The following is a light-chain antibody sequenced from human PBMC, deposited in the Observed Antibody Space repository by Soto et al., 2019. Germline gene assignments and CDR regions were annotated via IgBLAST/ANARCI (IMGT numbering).Light chain of an antibody. Sequence: DIQMTQSPSSLSASVGDRVTITCRASQSISRYLNWYQQKPGKAPKLLIYAASSLQSGVQSRFSGSGSGTDFTLTISSLQPEDSATYYCQQSYSTPRLFTFGQGTNLEI. V-gene: IGKV1-39*01. CDR2: AAS. CDR3: QQSYSTPRLFT. J-gene: IGKJ2*01. CDR1: QSISRY.